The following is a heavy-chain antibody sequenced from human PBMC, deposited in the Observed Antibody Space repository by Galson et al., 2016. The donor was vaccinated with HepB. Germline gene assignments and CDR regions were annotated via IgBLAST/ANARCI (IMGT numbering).Heavy chain of an antibody. Sequence: LSLTCTVSGGSISSSGYYWVWIRQSPGKGLEWIGSIYKNGDTYYNPSLESRVTISIDTSKSHFSLKLNSVTPTDTAVYYCARRGNYIPVDAFDLWGQGIMVTVSS. D-gene: IGHD1-7*01. CDR3: ARRGNYIPVDAFDL. CDR2: IYKNGDT. V-gene: IGHV4-39*02. J-gene: IGHJ3*01. CDR1: GGSISSSGYY.